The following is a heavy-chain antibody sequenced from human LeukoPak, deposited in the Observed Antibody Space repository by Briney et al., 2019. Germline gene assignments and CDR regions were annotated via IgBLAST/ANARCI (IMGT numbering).Heavy chain of an antibody. Sequence: SETLSLTCTVSGGSIGSFYWSWIRQPAGKGLKWIGHFYTSGSTNYNPSLKSRVTMSVDTSKNQFSLKLSSVTAADTAVYYCARGPTIFGVVSAFDIWGQGTMVTVSS. D-gene: IGHD3-3*01. CDR2: FYTSGST. V-gene: IGHV4-4*07. CDR1: GGSIGSFY. J-gene: IGHJ3*02. CDR3: ARGPTIFGVVSAFDI.